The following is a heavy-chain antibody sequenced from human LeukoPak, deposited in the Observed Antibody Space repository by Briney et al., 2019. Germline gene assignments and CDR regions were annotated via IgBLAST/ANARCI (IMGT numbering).Heavy chain of an antibody. D-gene: IGHD3-10*01. CDR2: IIPIFGTA. J-gene: IGHJ4*02. CDR1: GGTFSSYA. CDR3: ARGRVNVLWFGELLH. V-gene: IGHV1-69*13. Sequence: GASVKVSCKASGGTFSSYAISWVRQAPGQGLEWMGGIIPIFGTANYAQKFQGRVTITADESTSTAYMELSSLRSEDTAVYYCARGRVNVLWFGELLHWGQGTLVTVSS.